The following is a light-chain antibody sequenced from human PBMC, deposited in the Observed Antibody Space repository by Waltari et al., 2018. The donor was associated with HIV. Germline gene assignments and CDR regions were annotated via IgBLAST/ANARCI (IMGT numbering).Light chain of an antibody. CDR3: GTRDNDLGPVI. CDR2: EST. J-gene: IGLJ2*01. V-gene: IGLV1-51*02. CDR1: SSHIGPND. Sequence: SVLTQPPSTSAAPGQTVTISCPGHSSHIGPNDVSWYQQLPGAAPRLIIYESTKRPSVISDRFSASKSDTTATLDIAGVQPGDEAMYFCGTRDNDLGPVILGGGTWVTVL.